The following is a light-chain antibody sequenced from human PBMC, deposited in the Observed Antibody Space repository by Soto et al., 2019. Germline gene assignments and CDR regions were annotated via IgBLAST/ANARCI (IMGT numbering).Light chain of an antibody. CDR2: EAS. J-gene: IGKJ1*01. CDR1: QTISSW. Sequence: QVPRAPCRLSKSVGDRVRVTGRASQTISSWLAWYQQKPGKAPKLLIYEASTLKSGVPSRFSGSGSGTAVSAIILSLQPDQMATYPCQLYNSYSEAFGQGTKVDIK. CDR3: QLYNSYSEA. V-gene: IGKV1-5*03.